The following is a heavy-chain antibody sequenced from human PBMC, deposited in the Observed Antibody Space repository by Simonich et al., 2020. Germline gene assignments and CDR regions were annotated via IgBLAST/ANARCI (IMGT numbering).Heavy chain of an antibody. CDR3: ARDYSNYDAFDI. CDR1: GFTFRSYW. J-gene: IGHJ3*02. V-gene: IGHV3-74*01. CDR2: INSDGSST. D-gene: IGHD4-4*01. Sequence: EVQLVESGGGLVQPGGSLRLSCAASGFTFRSYWLHWVRQAPGKGLVWVTSINSDGSSTSHADSVKGRFNISRDNAKNTLYLQMNSLRAEDTAVYYCARDYSNYDAFDIWGQGTMVTVSS.